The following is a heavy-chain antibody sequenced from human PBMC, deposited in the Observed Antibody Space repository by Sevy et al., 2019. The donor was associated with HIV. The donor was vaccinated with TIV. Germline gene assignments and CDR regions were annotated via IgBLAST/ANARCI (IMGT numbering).Heavy chain of an antibody. V-gene: IGHV3-30-3*01. CDR2: ISCDGSDK. J-gene: IGHJ6*02. CDR3: ARPRANYVDNYFFYAMDV. CDR1: GFALSNYYA. D-gene: IGHD4-17*01. Sequence: GGSLRLSCAASGFALSNYYAMHWVRQAPGKVLEWVALISCDGSDKYYEDSVKGGLTISRENFKNTLDLQMNSLTTADTAVYYCARPRANYVDNYFFYAMDVWGQGTTVTVSS.